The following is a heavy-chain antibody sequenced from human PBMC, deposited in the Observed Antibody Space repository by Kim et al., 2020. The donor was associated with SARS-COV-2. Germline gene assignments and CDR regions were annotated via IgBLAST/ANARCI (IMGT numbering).Heavy chain of an antibody. V-gene: IGHV3-23*01. J-gene: IGHJ5*02. Sequence: DPVKGRFINSRDNSNNTLYLQMNSLTAEDTAVYYCAVRYGLGVVVAPPGSWGQGTLVTVSS. D-gene: IGHD2-15*01. CDR3: AVRYGLGVVVAPPGS.